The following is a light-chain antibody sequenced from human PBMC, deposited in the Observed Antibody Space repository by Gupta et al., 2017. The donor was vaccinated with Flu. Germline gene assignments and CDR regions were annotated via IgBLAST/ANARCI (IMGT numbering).Light chain of an antibody. Sequence: SLLTQSPSASGPPGQRVTISCSGSSSNIGSNPVNWYRQLPGTAPKLVIYSDNHRPLGRPDRFSGYRSGTSAFLVISGLQSEDEADYNCEAWDDSRNGVWVFGGGTKLTVL. CDR1: SSNIGSNP. CDR3: EAWDDSRNGVWV. CDR2: SDN. J-gene: IGLJ3*02. V-gene: IGLV1-44*01.